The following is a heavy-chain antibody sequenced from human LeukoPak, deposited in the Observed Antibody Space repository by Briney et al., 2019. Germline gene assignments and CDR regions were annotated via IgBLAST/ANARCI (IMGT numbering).Heavy chain of an antibody. CDR1: GFTFSSYG. Sequence: GGSLRLSCAASGFTFSSYGMHWVRQAPGKGLEWVAFIRYDGSNKYYADSVKGRFTISRDNSKNTLYLQMNSLRAEDTAVYYCAKVKSGSPPYYFDYWGQGTLVTVSS. CDR2: IRYDGSNK. J-gene: IGHJ4*02. V-gene: IGHV3-30*02. D-gene: IGHD1-26*01. CDR3: AKVKSGSPPYYFDY.